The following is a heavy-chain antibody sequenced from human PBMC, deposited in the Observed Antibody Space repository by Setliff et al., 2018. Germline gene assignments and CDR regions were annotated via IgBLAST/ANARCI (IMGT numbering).Heavy chain of an antibody. CDR2: IGDYNGNT. V-gene: IGHV1-18*01. CDR3: ARGPVDFVVVPAAAVFDF. D-gene: IGHD2-2*03. Sequence: ASVKVSCKASGYIFTKYGISWVRQAPGQGLEWMGWIGDYNGNTLHAQNFQGRLTVTTDTSTNTAYMELRSLRSDDTAVYYCARGPVDFVVVPAAAVFDFWGQGTLVTVS. CDR1: GYIFTKYG. J-gene: IGHJ4*02.